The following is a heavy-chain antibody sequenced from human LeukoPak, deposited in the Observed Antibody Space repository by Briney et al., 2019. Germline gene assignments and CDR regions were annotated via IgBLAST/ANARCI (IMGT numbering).Heavy chain of an antibody. V-gene: IGHV3-23*01. CDR1: GFTFSSYG. CDR3: AKVKGSGYYFTFDY. CDR2: ISGSGGNT. J-gene: IGHJ4*02. Sequence: GGTLRLSCAASGFTFSSYGMSWVRQAPGKGLEWVSTISGSGGNTHYADSVKGRFTMSRDNSKNTLYLQMNSLRAEDTAVYYCAKVKGSGYYFTFDYWGQGTLVTVSS. D-gene: IGHD3-22*01.